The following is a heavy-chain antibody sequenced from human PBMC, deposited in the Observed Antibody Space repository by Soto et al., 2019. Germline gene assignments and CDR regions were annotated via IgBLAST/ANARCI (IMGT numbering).Heavy chain of an antibody. D-gene: IGHD2-15*01. CDR2: INPNSGGT. CDR3: ARDPRSGGNHDAFDI. Sequence: ASVKVSCKASGYTFTGYYMHWVRQAPGQGLEWMGWINPNSGGTNYAQKFQGWVTMTRDTSISTAYMELSRLRSDDTAVYYCARDPRSGGNHDAFDIWGQGTMVTVSS. J-gene: IGHJ3*02. V-gene: IGHV1-2*04. CDR1: GYTFTGYY.